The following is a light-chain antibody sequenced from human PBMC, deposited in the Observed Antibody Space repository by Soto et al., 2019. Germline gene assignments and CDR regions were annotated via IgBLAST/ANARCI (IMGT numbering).Light chain of an antibody. CDR1: SSNIGAGYD. Sequence: QSVLTQPPSVSGAPGQRVTISCTGSSSNIGAGYDVHWYQQLPGTAPKLLIYGNSNRHSGVPDRFSGSKSGTSASLAITGLQDEDEADYYCQSYDSSLSGSVFGGGTKVTVL. J-gene: IGLJ2*01. CDR2: GNS. CDR3: QSYDSSLSGSV. V-gene: IGLV1-40*01.